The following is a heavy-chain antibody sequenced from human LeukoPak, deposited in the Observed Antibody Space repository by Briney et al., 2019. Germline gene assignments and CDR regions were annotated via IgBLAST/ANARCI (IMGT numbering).Heavy chain of an antibody. CDR1: GGSFSGYY. Sequence: PSETLSLTCAVYGGSFSGYYWTWIRQTPEKGLEWIGEMNPSERTTYNPSLKSRVTISVDTSKNQFSLRLSSVTAADTAVYYCARGRQDVTMIVVVMTAVSYYLDVWGKGTTVTVS. J-gene: IGHJ6*03. CDR3: ARGRQDVTMIVVVMTAVSYYLDV. V-gene: IGHV4-34*01. D-gene: IGHD3-22*01. CDR2: MNPSERT.